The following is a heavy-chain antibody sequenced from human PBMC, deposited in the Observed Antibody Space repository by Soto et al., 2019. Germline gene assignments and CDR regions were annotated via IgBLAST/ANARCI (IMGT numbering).Heavy chain of an antibody. CDR2: ISGSGGST. Sequence: PGGSLRLSCAASGFTFSSYAMSWVRQAPGKGLEWVSAISGSGGSTYYVDSVKGRFTISRDNSKNTLYLQMNSLRAEDTAVYYCAKDPRYCSSTSCYDSRYYYYYMDVWGKGTTVTVSS. CDR3: AKDPRYCSSTSCYDSRYYYYYMDV. J-gene: IGHJ6*03. D-gene: IGHD2-2*01. V-gene: IGHV3-23*01. CDR1: GFTFSSYA.